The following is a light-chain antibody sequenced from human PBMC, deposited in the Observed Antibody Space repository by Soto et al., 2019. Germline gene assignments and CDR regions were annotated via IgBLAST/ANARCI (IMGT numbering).Light chain of an antibody. CDR1: QSLLHSNGYNY. CDR3: MQALQTPRT. J-gene: IGKJ1*01. CDR2: LDS. V-gene: IGKV2-28*01. Sequence: DIVMTQSPLSLPVTPGEPASISCRSSQSLLHSNGYNYSDWYLQKPGQSPQLLIYLDSNRASGVPDRFSGSGSGTDFTLKISSVQAEDVGVYYCMQALQTPRTFGQGTKVEIK.